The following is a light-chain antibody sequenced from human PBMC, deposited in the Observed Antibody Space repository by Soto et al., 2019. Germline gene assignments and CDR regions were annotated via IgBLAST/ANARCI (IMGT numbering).Light chain of an antibody. Sequence: DIQMTQSPSSLSASVGDRVTITCRASQSISSYLNWYQQKPGKASKLLIYAASSLQSGVPSRFSGSGSGTDFTLTISSLQPDDFASYYCQQSYSTPSITFGQGTRLEIK. J-gene: IGKJ5*01. CDR3: QQSYSTPSIT. CDR2: AAS. V-gene: IGKV1-39*01. CDR1: QSISSY.